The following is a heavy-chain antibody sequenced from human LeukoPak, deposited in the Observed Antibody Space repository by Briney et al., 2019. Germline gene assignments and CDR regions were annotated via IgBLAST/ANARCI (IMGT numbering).Heavy chain of an antibody. V-gene: IGHV1-46*01. CDR1: GYTFTSYY. CDR2: INPSGGST. CDR3: AAGLWWSRLEP. Sequence: GASAKASCKASGYTFTSYYMHWVRQAPGQGLEWMGIINPSGGSTSYAQKFQGRVTMTRDTSTSTVYMELSSLRSEDTAVYYCAAGLWWSRLEPWGQGTLVTVSS. D-gene: IGHD4/OR15-4a*01. J-gene: IGHJ5*02.